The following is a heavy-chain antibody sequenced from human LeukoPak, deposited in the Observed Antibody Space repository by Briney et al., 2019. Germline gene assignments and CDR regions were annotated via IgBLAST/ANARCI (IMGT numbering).Heavy chain of an antibody. D-gene: IGHD1-1*01. CDR2: ISLGGSVT. Sequence: GGSLRLSCAASGFTFSSYAMSWVRQAPGKGLDWVSAISLGGSVTYNADSVKGRFTIFRDNSKNTLYLQMNSLRVEDTAIYYCVKALEPPFWFDYWGRGTLVTVSS. CDR1: GFTFSSYA. CDR3: VKALEPPFWFDY. J-gene: IGHJ4*02. V-gene: IGHV3-23*01.